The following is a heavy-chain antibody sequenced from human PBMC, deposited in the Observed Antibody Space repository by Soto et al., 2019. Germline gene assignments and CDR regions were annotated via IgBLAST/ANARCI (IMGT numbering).Heavy chain of an antibody. Sequence: GGSLRLSCAASGFTFSSYGMHWVRQAPGKGLEWVAVIWYDGSNKYYADSVKGRFTISRDNSASTAYMELTSLRSEDTAVYYCARQDPAAHFDYWGQGTLVTVSS. V-gene: IGHV3-33*01. CDR3: ARQDPAAHFDY. J-gene: IGHJ4*02. D-gene: IGHD2-2*01. CDR1: GFTFSSYG. CDR2: IWYDGSNK.